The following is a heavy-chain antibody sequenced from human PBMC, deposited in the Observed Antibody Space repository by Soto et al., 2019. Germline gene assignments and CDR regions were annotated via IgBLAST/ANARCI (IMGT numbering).Heavy chain of an antibody. CDR3: ARVIVVVPADRRDYYYGMDV. D-gene: IGHD2-2*01. CDR1: GGTFSSYA. Sequence: SVKVSCKASGGTFSSYAISWVRQAPGQGLEWMGGIIPIFGTANYAQKFQGRVTITADESTSTAYMELSSLRSEDTAVYYCARVIVVVPADRRDYYYGMDVWGQGTTVTVSS. CDR2: IIPIFGTA. J-gene: IGHJ6*02. V-gene: IGHV1-69*13.